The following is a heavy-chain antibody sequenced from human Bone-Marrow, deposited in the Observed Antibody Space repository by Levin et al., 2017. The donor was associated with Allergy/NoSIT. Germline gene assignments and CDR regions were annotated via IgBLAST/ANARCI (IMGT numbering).Heavy chain of an antibody. Sequence: SETLSLTCAVSGESFSDYHWTWIRQPPGKGLEWIGDIIHSGSTNYNPSLKSRVTISVDTSKNQFSLRLNSVTAADTAVYYCARDYDSSGYYYVRRHHYFDYWGQGILVTVSS. CDR1: GESFSDYH. D-gene: IGHD3-22*01. V-gene: IGHV4-34*12. CDR2: IIHSGST. J-gene: IGHJ4*02. CDR3: ARDYDSSGYYYVRRHHYFDY.